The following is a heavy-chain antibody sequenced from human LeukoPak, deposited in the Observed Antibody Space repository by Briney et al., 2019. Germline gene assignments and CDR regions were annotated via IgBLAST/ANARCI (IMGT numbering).Heavy chain of an antibody. J-gene: IGHJ4*02. Sequence: SETLSLTCTVSGGSVGSYYWSWIRQPAGKGLEWIGRIYTSGSTNYNPSLKSRVTISVDTSKNQFSLKLSSVTAADTAVYYCAREYGAFPTFDYWGQGTLVTVSS. CDR3: AREYGAFPTFDY. D-gene: IGHD4-17*01. CDR2: IYTSGST. V-gene: IGHV4-4*07. CDR1: GGSVGSYY.